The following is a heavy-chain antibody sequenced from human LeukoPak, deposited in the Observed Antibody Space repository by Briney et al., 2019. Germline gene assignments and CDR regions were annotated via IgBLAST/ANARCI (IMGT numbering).Heavy chain of an antibody. CDR3: ARDNPAAAIEGSFDY. V-gene: IGHV1-69*05. Sequence: SVKVSCKASGGTFSSYAISWVRQAPGQGLEWMGGIIPIFGTANYAQKFQGRVTITTDESTSTAYMELSSLRSEDTAVYYCARDNPAAAIEGSFDYWGQGTLVTVSS. J-gene: IGHJ4*02. CDR1: GGTFSSYA. D-gene: IGHD2-2*01. CDR2: IIPIFGTA.